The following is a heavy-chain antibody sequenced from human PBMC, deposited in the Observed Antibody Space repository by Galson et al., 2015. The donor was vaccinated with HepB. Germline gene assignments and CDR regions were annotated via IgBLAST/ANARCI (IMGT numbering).Heavy chain of an antibody. Sequence: SVKVSCKASGGTFSSYAISWVRQAPGQGLEWMGGIIPIFGTANYAQKFQGRVTITADESTSTAYMELSSLRSEDTAVYYCARAQSITIFGVVSSFDYWGQGTLVTVSS. CDR1: GGTFSSYA. CDR2: IIPIFGTA. D-gene: IGHD3-3*01. V-gene: IGHV1-69*13. CDR3: ARAQSITIFGVVSSFDY. J-gene: IGHJ4*02.